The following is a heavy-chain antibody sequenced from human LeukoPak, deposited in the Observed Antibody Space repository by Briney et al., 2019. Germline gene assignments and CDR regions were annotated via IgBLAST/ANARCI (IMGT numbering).Heavy chain of an antibody. Sequence: SETLSLTCSVSGVSISPYYWSWIRQPPGKGLEYVGKVYYSGTANYNPSLKSRGTISVDTSKNQVSLKLSSVTAADTAVYYCAKDPINYDYSPNWFDPWGQGTLVTVSS. CDR1: GVSISPYY. D-gene: IGHD4-11*01. V-gene: IGHV4-59*01. J-gene: IGHJ5*02. CDR2: VYYSGTA. CDR3: AKDPINYDYSPNWFDP.